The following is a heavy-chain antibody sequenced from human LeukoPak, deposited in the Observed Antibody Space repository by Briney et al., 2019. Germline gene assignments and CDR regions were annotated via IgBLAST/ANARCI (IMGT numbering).Heavy chain of an antibody. V-gene: IGHV3-74*01. CDR3: ARGPNSNWSGLDF. CDR2: ISPTGSTT. CDR1: GFSFSGHW. Sequence: GESLRLSCAASGFSFSGHWMHWARHPPGEGRVWVSHISPTGSTTSYADSVKGRFTVSRDNAKNTLYLQVNNLRAEDTAVYYCARGPNSNWSGLDFWGQGTLLTVSS. J-gene: IGHJ4*02. D-gene: IGHD6-6*01.